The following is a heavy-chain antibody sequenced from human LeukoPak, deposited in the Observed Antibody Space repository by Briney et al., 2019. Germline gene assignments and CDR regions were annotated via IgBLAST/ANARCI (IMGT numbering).Heavy chain of an antibody. CDR1: GYRFTSYG. J-gene: IGHJ4*02. CDR3: ARAPPLVGESIDY. V-gene: IGHV1-18*01. CDR2: INVYNDNT. D-gene: IGHD3-16*01. Sequence: ASVKVSCKASGYRFTSYGVTWVRQAPGQGLVWMGWINVYNDNTNYAQKFQGRVTMTTDTSTNTAYMELSSLRSDDTAVSYCARAPPLVGESIDYWGQGTLVTVSS.